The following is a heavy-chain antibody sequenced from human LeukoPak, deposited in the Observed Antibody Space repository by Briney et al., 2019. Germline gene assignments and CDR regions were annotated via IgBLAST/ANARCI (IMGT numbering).Heavy chain of an antibody. CDR3: ASGNYDILTGYSDAFDI. D-gene: IGHD3-9*01. CDR1: GYTFTSYG. J-gene: IGHJ3*02. V-gene: IGHV1-18*01. CDR2: ISAYNGNT. Sequence: EASVKVSCKASGYTFTSYGISWVRQAPGQGLEWMGWISAYNGNTNYAQKLQGRVTMTTDTSTSTAYMELRSLRSDDTAVYYCASGNYDILTGYSDAFDIWGQGTMVTVSS.